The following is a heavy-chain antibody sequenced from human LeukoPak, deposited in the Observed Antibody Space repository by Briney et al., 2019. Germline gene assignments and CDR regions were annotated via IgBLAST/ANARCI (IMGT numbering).Heavy chain of an antibody. CDR3: ARLLGAYCGGDCIPGHYYGMDV. J-gene: IGHJ6*02. V-gene: IGHV4-59*08. CDR1: GGSISSYY. Sequence: SETLSLTCTVSGGSISSYYWGWIRQPPGKGLEWIGYIYYSGSTNYNPSLKSRVTISVDTSKNQFSLKLSSVTAADTAVYYCARLLGAYCGGDCIPGHYYGMDVWGQGTTVTVSS. CDR2: IYYSGST. D-gene: IGHD2-21*02.